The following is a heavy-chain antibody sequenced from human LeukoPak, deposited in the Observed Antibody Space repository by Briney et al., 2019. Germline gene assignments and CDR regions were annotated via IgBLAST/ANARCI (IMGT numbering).Heavy chain of an antibody. CDR1: GGTFSSYA. D-gene: IGHD1-26*01. CDR2: IIPIFGAP. Sequence: LVKVSCKASGGTFSSYAISWVRQAPGQGLEWMGGIIPIFGAPKYAQKFQGRVTITADESTSTAYMELSSLRSEDTAVHYCASAGIDRWELLTHAFDIWGQGTMVTVSS. J-gene: IGHJ3*02. V-gene: IGHV1-69*13. CDR3: ASAGIDRWELLTHAFDI.